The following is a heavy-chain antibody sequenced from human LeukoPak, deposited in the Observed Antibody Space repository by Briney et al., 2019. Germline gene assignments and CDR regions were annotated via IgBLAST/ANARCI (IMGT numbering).Heavy chain of an antibody. CDR3: AKDQGYSSGWYLDY. J-gene: IGHJ4*02. Sequence: PGGSLRLSCAASGFTFSSYAMSWVRQAPGKRLEWVSAISGSGGSTYYADSVKGRFTISRDNSKNTLYLQMNSLRAEDTAVYYCAKDQGYSSGWYLDYWGQGTLVTVSS. D-gene: IGHD6-19*01. V-gene: IGHV3-23*01. CDR2: ISGSGGST. CDR1: GFTFSSYA.